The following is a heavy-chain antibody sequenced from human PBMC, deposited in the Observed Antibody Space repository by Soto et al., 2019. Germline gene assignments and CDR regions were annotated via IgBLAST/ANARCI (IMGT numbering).Heavy chain of an antibody. J-gene: IGHJ4*02. Sequence: ASVEVSCRASGYTFTGYYMHWVRQAPGQGLEWMGWINPNSGGTNYAQKFQGRVTMTRDTSISTAYMELSRLRSDDTAVYYCASSFPYYYDSSGYYYWGQGTLVTVSS. CDR1: GYTFTGYY. CDR2: INPNSGGT. V-gene: IGHV1-2*02. CDR3: ASSFPYYYDSSGYYY. D-gene: IGHD3-22*01.